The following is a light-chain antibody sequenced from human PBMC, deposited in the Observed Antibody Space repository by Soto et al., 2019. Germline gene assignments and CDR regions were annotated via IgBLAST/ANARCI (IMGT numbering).Light chain of an antibody. CDR3: QQYGNTPVT. Sequence: EIVLTQSPGTLSLSPGERATLSCRASQSVSSSYLAWYQQKPGQAPRLLIYGASSRATGIPDRFSGSGSGTDFTLTISRVEPEDLAVYYCQQYGNTPVTFGQGTRLEIK. V-gene: IGKV3-20*01. CDR1: QSVSSSY. J-gene: IGKJ5*01. CDR2: GAS.